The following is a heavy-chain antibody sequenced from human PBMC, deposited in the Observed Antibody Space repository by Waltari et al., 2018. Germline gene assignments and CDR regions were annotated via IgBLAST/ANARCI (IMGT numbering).Heavy chain of an antibody. J-gene: IGHJ4*02. CDR2: IYYSGST. Sequence: QVQLQESGPGLVKPSATLSLTCTVSGGSISSHYWSWIRQPPGKGLEWIGYIYYSGSTNYNPSLKSRVTISVDTSKNQFSLKLSSVTAADTAVYYCARAVLRYFDWLLEYFDYWGQGTLVTVSS. CDR3: ARAVLRYFDWLLEYFDY. D-gene: IGHD3-9*01. V-gene: IGHV4-59*11. CDR1: GGSISSHY.